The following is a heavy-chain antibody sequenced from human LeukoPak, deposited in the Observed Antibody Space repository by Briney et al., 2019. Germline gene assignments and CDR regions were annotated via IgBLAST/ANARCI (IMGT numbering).Heavy chain of an antibody. D-gene: IGHD3-10*01. CDR1: GFTFRNCG. CDR2: ISGSDDGT. CDR3: AKRGPIYSSTPGNYFDY. J-gene: IGHJ4*02. Sequence: GGSLRLSCVASGFTFRNCGMTWVRQAPGKGLEWVSTISGSDDGTYYADSVRGRFTISRDNSKNTLYLQMKALRDEDTATYYCAKRGPIYSSTPGNYFDYWGQGTLVTVSS. V-gene: IGHV3-23*01.